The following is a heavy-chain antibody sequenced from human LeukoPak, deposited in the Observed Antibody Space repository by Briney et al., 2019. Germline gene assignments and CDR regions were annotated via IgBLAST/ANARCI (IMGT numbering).Heavy chain of an antibody. CDR1: GFTFSSYA. CDR3: AKASWVSSADAVL. J-gene: IGHJ4*02. CDR2: LRGDGDT. D-gene: IGHD3-3*02. Sequence: GGSLRLSCAASGFTFSSYAMSWVRQAPARGLEWVSSLRGDGDTFYADSVKGRFALSRDESRNTVYLQMNNLRVEDTAVYFCAKASWVSSADAVLWGQGALVTVSS. V-gene: IGHV3-23*01.